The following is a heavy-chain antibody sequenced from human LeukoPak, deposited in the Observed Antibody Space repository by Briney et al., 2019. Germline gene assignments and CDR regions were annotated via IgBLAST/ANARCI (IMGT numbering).Heavy chain of an antibody. Sequence: SETLSLTCTVSGGSISSYYWSWTRQPPGKGLEWIGYIYYSGSTKYNPSLKSRVTISVDASKTQFSLKLNSVTAADTAVYYCARGSRELYYFDYWGQGTLVTASS. D-gene: IGHD1-7*01. CDR3: ARGSRELYYFDY. J-gene: IGHJ4*02. V-gene: IGHV4-59*01. CDR1: GGSISSYY. CDR2: IYYSGST.